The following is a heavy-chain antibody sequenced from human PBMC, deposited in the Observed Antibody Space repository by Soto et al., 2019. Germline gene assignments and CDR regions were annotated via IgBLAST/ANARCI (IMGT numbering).Heavy chain of an antibody. CDR2: IDPNSGDT. CDR1: GYTFTSYY. CDR3: ARGGSFLPSPFVP. Sequence: GASVKVSCKASGYTFTSYYLYCVRQAPGLGLEWLGWIDPNSGDTNYAQSLQGRVTITRDTSISTAYMELGSLRSDDTAVYYCARGGSFLPSPFVPGGQGVLVTVSS. J-gene: IGHJ5*02. D-gene: IGHD3-3*01. V-gene: IGHV1-2*02.